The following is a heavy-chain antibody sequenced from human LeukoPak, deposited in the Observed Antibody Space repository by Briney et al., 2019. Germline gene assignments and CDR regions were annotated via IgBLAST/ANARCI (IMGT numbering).Heavy chain of an antibody. CDR1: GDSVSSNSVA. J-gene: IGHJ5*02. CDR2: TYYRSKWYN. CDR3: ARGRYVQRAGYSSSPDSNWFDP. V-gene: IGHV6-1*01. D-gene: IGHD6-13*01. Sequence: SQTLSLTCAISGDSVSSNSVAWNWIRQSPSRGLEWLGRTYYRSKWYNDFAASVKSRITINPDTSKNQFSLQLNSVTAADTAVYYCARGRYVQRAGYSSSPDSNWFDPWGQGTLVTVSS.